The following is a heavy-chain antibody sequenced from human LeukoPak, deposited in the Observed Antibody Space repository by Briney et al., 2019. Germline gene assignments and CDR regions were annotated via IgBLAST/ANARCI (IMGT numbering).Heavy chain of an antibody. CDR1: GFSLSTSGMC. V-gene: IGHV2-70*01. Sequence: ESGPALVKPTQTLTLTCTFSGFSLSTSGMCVSWIRQPPGKALEWLALIDWDDDKYYSTSLRTRLTISKDTSQNQVVLTMTNMDPVDIATYFCARALDSRTPWYDSWGQGTLVTVSS. CDR2: IDWDDDK. CDR3: ARALDSRTPWYDS. D-gene: IGHD3-22*01. J-gene: IGHJ5*01.